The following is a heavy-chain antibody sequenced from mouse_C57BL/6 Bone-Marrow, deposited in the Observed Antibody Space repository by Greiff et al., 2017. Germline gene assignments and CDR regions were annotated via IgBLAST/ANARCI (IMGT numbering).Heavy chain of an antibody. Sequence: VQLQQSGAELARPGASVKMSCKASGYTFTSYTMHWVKQRPGQGLEWIGYINPSSGYTKYNQKFKDKATLTADKSSSTAYMQLSSLTSEDSAVYYCAISDGEGPMDYWGQGTSVTVSS. CDR2: INPSSGYT. J-gene: IGHJ4*01. CDR3: AISDGEGPMDY. V-gene: IGHV1-4*01. D-gene: IGHD2-3*01. CDR1: GYTFTSYT.